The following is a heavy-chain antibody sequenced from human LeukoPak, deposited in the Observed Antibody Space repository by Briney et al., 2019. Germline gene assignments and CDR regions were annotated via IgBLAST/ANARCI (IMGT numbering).Heavy chain of an antibody. Sequence: ASVKVSCKASGYTFTSYGISWVRQAPGQGLEWMGWISAYNGNTNYAQKLQGRVTMTTGTSTSTVYMELSSLRSEDTAVYYCARVRSSSGAYWGQGTLVTVSS. V-gene: IGHV1-18*01. CDR3: ARVRSSSGAY. J-gene: IGHJ4*02. CDR2: ISAYNGNT. D-gene: IGHD6-6*01. CDR1: GYTFTSYG.